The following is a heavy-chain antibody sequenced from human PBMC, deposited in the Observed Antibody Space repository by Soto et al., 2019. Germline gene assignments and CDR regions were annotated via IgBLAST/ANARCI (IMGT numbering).Heavy chain of an antibody. CDR1: GLTFSSYV. J-gene: IGHJ3*02. Sequence: EVQLLESGGGLVQPGGSLRLSCSASGLTFSSYVMTWVRQAPGKGLEWVSGISGGGYSTDYADSVKGRFTISRDNSKNTLYLQMNSLRVEDTAVYYCAKDMVSSTASDAFDIWGQGTMVTVSS. CDR3: AKDMVSSTASDAFDI. V-gene: IGHV3-23*01. CDR2: ISGGGYST. D-gene: IGHD3-10*01.